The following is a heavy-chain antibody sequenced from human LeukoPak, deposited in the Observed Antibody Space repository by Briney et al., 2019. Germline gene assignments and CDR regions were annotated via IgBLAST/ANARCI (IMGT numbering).Heavy chain of an antibody. CDR1: GFTVSSNY. J-gene: IGHJ4*02. V-gene: IGHV3-53*05. CDR3: ARSCTAGGRGADY. Sequence: GGSLRLSCAASGFTVSSNYMSWVRQAPGKGLEWVSVIYSGGSTYYADSVKGRFTISRDNAKNSLYLQMNSLRAEDTAFYYCARSCTAGGRGADYWGQGTLVTVSS. D-gene: IGHD3-16*01. CDR2: IYSGGST.